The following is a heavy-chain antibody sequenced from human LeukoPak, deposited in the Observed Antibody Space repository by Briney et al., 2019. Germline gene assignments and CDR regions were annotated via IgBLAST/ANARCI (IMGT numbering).Heavy chain of an antibody. Sequence: PGGSLRLSCAASGFTFSTYSMNWVRQAPGNGLEWVSSISSISSNIYYANSVKSRFNISRDNAKNSLYLQMNSLRAEDTAVYYCARDSSTDYYYYNMDVWGKGTTVTVSS. V-gene: IGHV3-21*01. CDR3: ARDSSTDYYYYNMDV. CDR2: ISSISSNI. D-gene: IGHD2/OR15-2a*01. J-gene: IGHJ6*03. CDR1: GFTFSTYS.